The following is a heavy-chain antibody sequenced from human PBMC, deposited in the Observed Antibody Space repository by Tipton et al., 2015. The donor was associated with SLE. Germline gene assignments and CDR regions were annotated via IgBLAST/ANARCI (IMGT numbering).Heavy chain of an antibody. V-gene: IGHV4-39*07. CDR1: GASISSSTHY. D-gene: IGHD4-17*01. Sequence: LVQPSETLSLTCSVSGASISSSTHYWGWIRQSPGKGLEWIGSFYYTANTYFNPSLRSRVTISVDTSKNRFSLELTFVTAADTAVYYCARLSYYGDYFDYWGQGSLVTVSS. CDR3: ARLSYYGDYFDY. CDR2: FYYTANT. J-gene: IGHJ4*02.